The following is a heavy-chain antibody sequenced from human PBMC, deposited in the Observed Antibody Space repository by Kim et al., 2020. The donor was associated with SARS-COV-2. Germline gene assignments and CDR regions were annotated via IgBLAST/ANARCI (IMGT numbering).Heavy chain of an antibody. CDR3: ARDQANGLPGPFDM. V-gene: IGHV1-3*04. D-gene: IGHD5-12*01. J-gene: IGHJ3*02. CDR2: INTGNGNT. CDR1: GYTFITYS. Sequence: ASVKVSCKASGYTFITYSMHWVRQAPGQRLEWMGWINTGNGNTKYSQKFQGRVTITRDTSASTVYMELSSLKFEDTAMYYCARDQANGLPGPFDMWGQGTMVTVSS.